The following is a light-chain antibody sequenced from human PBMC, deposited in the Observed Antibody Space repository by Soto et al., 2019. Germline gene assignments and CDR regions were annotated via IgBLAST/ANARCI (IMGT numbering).Light chain of an antibody. CDR1: QSVLYSSNNKNI. V-gene: IGKV4-1*01. CDR3: QQYYSAPWT. CDR2: WAS. Sequence: DIVMTQSPDSLAVALGERATINCKSSQSVLYSSNNKNILAWYQQKPGQPPKLLIYWASTRESGVPDRFSGSGYGTDFTLTITSLQAEDVAVYYCQQYYSAPWTFGQGTKVEIK. J-gene: IGKJ1*01.